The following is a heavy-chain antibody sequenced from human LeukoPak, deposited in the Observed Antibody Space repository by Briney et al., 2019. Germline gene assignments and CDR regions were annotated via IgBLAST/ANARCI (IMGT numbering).Heavy chain of an antibody. CDR3: ARSRDYYDSSGYAPYFDY. J-gene: IGHJ4*02. D-gene: IGHD3-22*01. Sequence: SETLSLTCAVYGGSFSGYYWSWIRQPPGKGLEWIGEINHSGSTNYNPSLKSRVTISVDTSKNQFSLKLSSVTAADTAVYYCARSRDYYDSSGYAPYFDYWGQGTLVTVSS. CDR1: GGSFSGYY. V-gene: IGHV4-34*01. CDR2: INHSGST.